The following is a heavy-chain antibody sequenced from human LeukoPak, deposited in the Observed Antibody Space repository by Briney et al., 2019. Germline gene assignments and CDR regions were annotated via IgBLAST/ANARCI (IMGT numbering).Heavy chain of an antibody. CDR2: IYYTGST. Sequence: SDTLSLPCIVPGAYISSYLWSWLPQPPATDLAWIGYIYYTGSTNCKPSLRSRVTISVDTSKNQFSLKMSSLTAADTAVYYCARGRAAAGSPFEYWGQGTLVTVSS. V-gene: IGHV4-59*07. D-gene: IGHD6-13*01. CDR3: ARGRAAAGSPFEY. J-gene: IGHJ4*02. CDR1: GAYISSYL.